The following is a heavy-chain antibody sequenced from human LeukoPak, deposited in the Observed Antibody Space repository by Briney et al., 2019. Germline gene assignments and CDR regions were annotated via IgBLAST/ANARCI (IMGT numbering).Heavy chain of an antibody. CDR2: INPNSGGT. V-gene: IGHV1-2*02. D-gene: IGHD4-17*01. J-gene: IGHJ3*02. CDR3: ARDKGVDYGDYGPLAI. CDR1: GYTFTGYY. Sequence: GASVKVSCKASGYTFTGYYVHWVRQAPGQGLEWMGWINPNSGGTNYAQKFQGRVTMTRDTSISTAYMELSRLRSDDTAVYYCARDKGVDYGDYGPLAIWGQGTMVTVSS.